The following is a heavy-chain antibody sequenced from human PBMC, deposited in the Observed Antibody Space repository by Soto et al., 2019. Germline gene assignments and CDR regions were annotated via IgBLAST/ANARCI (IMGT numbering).Heavy chain of an antibody. Sequence: EVQLVESGGGLFQPGGSLRLTCAASGFTFNKYWIHWVRQAPGQGLLWLSRIKYDATTTNYADSVKGRFSISRDNAKNTVYLQMSSLRGDDTAVYYCARGALGSYYFDYCGQGTLVTVSS. D-gene: IGHD3-16*01. J-gene: IGHJ4*02. V-gene: IGHV3-74*01. CDR2: IKYDATTT. CDR1: GFTFNKYW. CDR3: ARGALGSYYFDY.